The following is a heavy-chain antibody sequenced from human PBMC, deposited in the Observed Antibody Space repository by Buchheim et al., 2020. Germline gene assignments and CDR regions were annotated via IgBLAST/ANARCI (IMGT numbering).Heavy chain of an antibody. CDR2: IKSKTDGGTT. D-gene: IGHD3-3*01. CDR3: TTDFVGVVISDYYYYGMDV. CDR1: GFTFSNAW. J-gene: IGHJ6*02. V-gene: IGHV3-15*01. Sequence: EVQLVESGGGLVKPGGSLRLSCAASGFTFSNAWMSWVRQAPGKGLEWVGRIKSKTDGGTTDYAAPVKGRFTISRDETKNTLYLQMNSLKTEDTAVYYCTTDFVGVVISDYYYYGMDVWGQGTT.